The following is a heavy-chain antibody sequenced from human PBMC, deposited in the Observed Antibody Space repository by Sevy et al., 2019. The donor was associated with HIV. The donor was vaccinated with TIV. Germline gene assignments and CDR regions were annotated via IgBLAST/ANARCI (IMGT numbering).Heavy chain of an antibody. CDR2: ITSGSTYT. Sequence: GGSLRLSCAASGFSFSTYSMNWVRQAPGKGLERVSSITSGSTYTYYVDSVKGRFSISRDNAKNSVFLQMNSLRAEDTAVYYCARSPEFQYQMLYGRQKYNGMDVWGQGTTVTVSS. V-gene: IGHV3-21*01. CDR3: ARSPEFQYQMLYGRQKYNGMDV. J-gene: IGHJ6*02. D-gene: IGHD2-2*02. CDR1: GFSFSTYS.